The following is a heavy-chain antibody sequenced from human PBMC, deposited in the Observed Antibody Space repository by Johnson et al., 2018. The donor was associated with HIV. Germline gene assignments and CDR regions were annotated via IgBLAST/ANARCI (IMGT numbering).Heavy chain of an antibody. D-gene: IGHD4-17*01. CDR1: GFTFDDYT. Sequence: VQLVESGGVVVQPGGSLRLSCAASGFTFDDYTMHWVRQAPGKGLEWVSLIRWDGGSTYYADSVKGRLTISRDNSKNSLYLQMNSLRTEDTALYYCAKGGTVTTDAFDIWGQGTMVTVSS. CDR2: IRWDGGST. J-gene: IGHJ3*02. V-gene: IGHV3-43*01. CDR3: AKGGTVTTDAFDI.